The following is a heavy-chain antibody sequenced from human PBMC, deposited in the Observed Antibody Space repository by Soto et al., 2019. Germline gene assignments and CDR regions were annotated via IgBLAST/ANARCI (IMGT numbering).Heavy chain of an antibody. Sequence: SVKVSCKASGFTFTSPAMQWVRQARGQRLEWIGWIVVGSGNTNYAQKFQERVTITRDMSTSTAYMELSSLRSEDTAVYYCAADLVVVSSYAFDIWGQGTMVTVSS. V-gene: IGHV1-58*02. CDR1: GFTFTSPA. CDR3: AADLVVVSSYAFDI. CDR2: IVVGSGNT. J-gene: IGHJ3*02. D-gene: IGHD2-2*01.